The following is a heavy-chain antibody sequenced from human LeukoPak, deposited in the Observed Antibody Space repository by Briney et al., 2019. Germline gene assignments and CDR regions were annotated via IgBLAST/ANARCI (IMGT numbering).Heavy chain of an antibody. D-gene: IGHD3-10*01. CDR3: TADTALRGGGEFDY. Sequence: GGSLRLSCAASVTFSNAWMNWVRQAPGKGLEWVGHFKIKADGGTTDYAAPVKDRFTISRDDSQNTLYLQMNSLKTEDPPAFSCTADTALRGGGEFDYWGQGTLVTVSS. J-gene: IGHJ4*02. V-gene: IGHV3-15*01. CDR1: VTFSNAW. CDR2: FKIKADGGTT.